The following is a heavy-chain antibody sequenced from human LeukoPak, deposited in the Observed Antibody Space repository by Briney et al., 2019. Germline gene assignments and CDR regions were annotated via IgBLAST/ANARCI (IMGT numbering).Heavy chain of an antibody. CDR3: VRDIRYAFDV. CDR2: IISSGSHI. J-gene: IGHJ3*01. Sequence: GGTLRLSCAASGFTFSSYTMNWVRQAPGKGLEWLSYIISSGSHIYHADSVKGRFTIYRDNAKNSLYLQMNSLRDEDTAVYYCVRDIRYAFDVWGQGTVVTVSS. CDR1: GFTFSSYT. V-gene: IGHV3-48*02.